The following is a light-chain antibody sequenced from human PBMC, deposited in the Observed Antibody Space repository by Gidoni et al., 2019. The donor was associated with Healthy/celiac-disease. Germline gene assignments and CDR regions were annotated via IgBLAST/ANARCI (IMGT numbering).Light chain of an antibody. CDR1: QSLLHSNGYNY. CDR3: MQALQTRT. V-gene: IGKV2-28*01. Sequence: DIVMPQSPLSLPVTPGAPASISCRSSQSLLHSNGYNYLDWYLQKPGQSPQLLIYFGSNRASGVPDRFSGSGSGTDFTLKISRVEAEDVGVYYCMQALQTRTFGQGTKVEIK. CDR2: FGS. J-gene: IGKJ1*01.